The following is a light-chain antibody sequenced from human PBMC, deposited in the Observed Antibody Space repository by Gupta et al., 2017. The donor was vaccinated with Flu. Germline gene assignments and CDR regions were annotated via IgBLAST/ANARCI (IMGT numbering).Light chain of an antibody. CDR3: RQALQTPRT. CDR1: QSLLHSNGYNY. CDR2: LGS. J-gene: IGKJ1*01. V-gene: IGKV2-28*01. Sequence: VTPGEPASISCRSSQSLLHSNGYNYLDWYLQKPGQSPQLLIYLGSNRASGVPDRISGSGSGTDFTLKISRGEAEDVGVYYCRQALQTPRTFGQGTKVEIK.